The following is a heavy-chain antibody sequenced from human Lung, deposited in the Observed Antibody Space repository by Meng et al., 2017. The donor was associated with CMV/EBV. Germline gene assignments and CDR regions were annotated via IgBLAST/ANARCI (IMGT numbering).Heavy chain of an antibody. CDR3: ARDSPLDGYSLLDY. CDR2: INTNTGNP. Sequence: QGQLVQLGSDLKKPGASVKVSCKASGYTFTSYAMNWVRQAPGQGLEWMGWINTNTGNPTYAQGFTGRFVFSLDTSVSTAYLQISSLKAEDTAVYYCARDSPLDGYSLLDYWGQGTLVTVSS. J-gene: IGHJ4*02. V-gene: IGHV7-4-1*02. CDR1: GYTFTSYA. D-gene: IGHD5-24*01.